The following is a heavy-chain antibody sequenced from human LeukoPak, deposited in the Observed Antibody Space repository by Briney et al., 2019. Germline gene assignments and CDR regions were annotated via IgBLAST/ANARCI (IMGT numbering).Heavy chain of an antibody. J-gene: IGHJ6*02. D-gene: IGHD3-10*01. Sequence: PGWSLRLSCAASGFTFSRYGMHWVRQPPGKGREWVAVISYDGGNKYYADSVKGRFTISRDNSKNTLYLQMNSLRAEDTAVYYCAKAYYDASGSHSYYYYGMDVWGQGTTVAVPS. CDR1: GFTFSRYG. CDR2: ISYDGGNK. CDR3: AKAYYDASGSHSYYYYGMDV. V-gene: IGHV3-30*18.